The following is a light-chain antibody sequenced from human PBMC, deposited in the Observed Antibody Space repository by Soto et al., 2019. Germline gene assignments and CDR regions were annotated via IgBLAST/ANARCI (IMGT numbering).Light chain of an antibody. CDR3: SSYTHSSNYG. Sequence: QSALTQPASVSGSPGQSITISCTGTSSDLAIYNYVSWYQQQPGKAPKLMIYQVTNRPSGVSNRFSGSRSGNTASLTISWLQSDDESDNYCSSYTHSSNYGFGTCTK. J-gene: IGLJ1*01. CDR1: SSDLAIYNY. V-gene: IGLV2-14*01. CDR2: QVT.